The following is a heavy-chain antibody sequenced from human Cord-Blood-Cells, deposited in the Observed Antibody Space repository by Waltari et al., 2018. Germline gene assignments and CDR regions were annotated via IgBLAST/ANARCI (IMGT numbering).Heavy chain of an antibody. CDR3: ARRVKGAARFDY. CDR2: IYYRGST. V-gene: IGHV4-39*01. CDR1: GGSISSSSYY. D-gene: IGHD6-6*01. J-gene: IGHJ4*02. Sequence: QLQLQESGPGLVKPSETLSLTCTVSGGSISSSSYYWGWIRQPPGKGLEWIGSIYYRGSTYYNPSLKSRVTISVDTSKNQFSLKLSSVTAADTAVYYCARRVKGAARFDYWGQGTLVTVSS.